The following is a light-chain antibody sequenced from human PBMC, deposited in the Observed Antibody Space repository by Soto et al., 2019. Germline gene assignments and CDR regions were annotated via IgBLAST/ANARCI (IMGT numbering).Light chain of an antibody. Sequence: QSVLTQPASVSGPPGQSITISCTGTSSDVGSYNLVSWYQHHPGKVPKLMIYEVNKRPSGVSNRFSASKSGNTASLTVSGLQAEDEADYYCSSYAGSNNYVFGTGTKVTVL. CDR1: SSDVGSYNL. CDR2: EVN. CDR3: SSYAGSNNYV. V-gene: IGLV2-14*02. J-gene: IGLJ1*01.